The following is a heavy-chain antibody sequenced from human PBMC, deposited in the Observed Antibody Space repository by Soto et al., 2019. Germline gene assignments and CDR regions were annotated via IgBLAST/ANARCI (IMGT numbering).Heavy chain of an antibody. V-gene: IGHV1-69*12. CDR3: ARDMLSSLVVETPHLFES. CDR2: IVPKYGTA. Sequence: QVQLVQSWGEVGKPGTSVKVSCRASGGIFSDYAISWVRQAPGQGLEWVGGIVPKYGTAKYARKFEDRVTLTADELSSTVYMEMNGLRSEDTALYYCARDMLSSLVVETPHLFESWGQGTRLTVSS. J-gene: IGHJ5*01. CDR1: GGIFSDYA. D-gene: IGHD2-21*01.